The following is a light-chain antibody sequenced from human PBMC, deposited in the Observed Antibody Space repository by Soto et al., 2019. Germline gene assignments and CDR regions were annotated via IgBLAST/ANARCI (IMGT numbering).Light chain of an antibody. J-gene: IGLJ1*01. CDR2: EVS. CDR3: SSYTSTSTPCV. Sequence: ALTQPASVFGSPGQSITISCTGTSSDVGGYNYVSWYQLHPGKAPKLIIYEVSHRPSGASNHFSGYKSGNTASLTISGLQAEDEADYYCSSYTSTSTPCVFGTGTKVTV. CDR1: SSDVGGYNY. V-gene: IGLV2-14*01.